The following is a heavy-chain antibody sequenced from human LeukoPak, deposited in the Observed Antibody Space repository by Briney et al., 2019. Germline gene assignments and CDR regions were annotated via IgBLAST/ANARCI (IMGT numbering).Heavy chain of an antibody. V-gene: IGHV3-21*01. CDR1: GFTFSSYS. J-gene: IGHJ6*03. D-gene: IGHD3-10*01. CDR3: ARDPSGRGGIYYYYYMDV. Sequence: GGSLRLSCAASGFTFSSYSMNWVRQAPGKGLEWVSSISSSSSYIYYADSVKGRFTISRDNAKNSLYLQMNSLRAEDTAVYYCARDPSGRGGIYYYYYMDVWGKGTTVTVSS. CDR2: ISSSSSYI.